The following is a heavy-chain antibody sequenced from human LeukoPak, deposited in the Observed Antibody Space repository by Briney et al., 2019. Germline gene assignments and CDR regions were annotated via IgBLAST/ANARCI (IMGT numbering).Heavy chain of an antibody. CDR1: GYTFIDYY. J-gene: IGHJ4*02. D-gene: IGHD1-26*01. V-gene: IGHV1-2*02. CDR2: ISPNSGGT. CDR3: ARGGGRYSVDY. Sequence: ASVRLSCTASGYTFIDYYMHWVRQAPGQGLEWIGWISPNSGGTKYVQTCQGRFTMTRDTSITTVYMELSGLRFDDTAVYYCARGGGRYSVDYWGQGTLVIVSS.